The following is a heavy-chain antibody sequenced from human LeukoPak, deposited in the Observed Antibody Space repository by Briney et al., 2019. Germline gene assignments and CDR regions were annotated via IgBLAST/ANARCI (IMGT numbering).Heavy chain of an antibody. D-gene: IGHD3-3*01. J-gene: IGHJ4*02. V-gene: IGHV3-11*04. CDR1: GFTFSDYY. CDR3: ARDTSRPKGSGYYTGIGY. Sequence: GGSLRLSCAASGFTFSDYYMSWIRQAPGKGLEWVSYISSSGSTIYYADSVKGRFTISRDNAKNSLYLQMNSLRAEDTAVYYCARDTSRPKGSGYYTGIGYWGQGTLVTVSS. CDR2: ISSSGSTI.